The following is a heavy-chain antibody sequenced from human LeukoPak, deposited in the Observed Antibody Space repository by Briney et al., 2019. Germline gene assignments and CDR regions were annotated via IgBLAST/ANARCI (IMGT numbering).Heavy chain of an antibody. J-gene: IGHJ4*02. CDR2: IYYSGST. D-gene: IGHD4-17*01. Sequence: PSETLSLTCTVSSGSIINNNYYWGWIRQPPGKGLEWIGSIYYSGSTYYNPSLKSRVTISVDTSKNQFSLKLSSVTAADTAVYYCARTTTVNTGGFDYWGQGTLVTVSS. CDR1: SGSIINNNYY. V-gene: IGHV4-39*07. CDR3: ARTTTVNTGGFDY.